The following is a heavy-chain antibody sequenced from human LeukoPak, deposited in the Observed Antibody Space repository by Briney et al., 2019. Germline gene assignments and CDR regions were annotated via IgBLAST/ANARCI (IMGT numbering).Heavy chain of an antibody. J-gene: IGHJ6*02. CDR3: ASKRLRFYYYYGMDV. Sequence: SVKVSCKASGGTFGSYAISWVRQAPGQGLEWMGGIIPIFGTANYAQKFQGRVTITADESTSTAYMELSSLRSEDTAVYYCASKRLRFYYYYGMDVWGQGTTVTVTS. CDR1: GGTFGSYA. D-gene: IGHD5-12*01. CDR2: IIPIFGTA. V-gene: IGHV1-69*13.